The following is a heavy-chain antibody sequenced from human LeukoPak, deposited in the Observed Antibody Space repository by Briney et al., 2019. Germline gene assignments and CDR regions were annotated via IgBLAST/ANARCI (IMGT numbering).Heavy chain of an antibody. CDR2: INWSGTNI. D-gene: IGHD6-19*01. V-gene: IGHV3-20*04. CDR3: VRVARLAAD. Sequence: PGGSLRLSCVGSGFKFEDYGMNWVRQVPGKGLEWVSGINWSGTNIGYADSVKGRFTISRDNAKRSVYLQMNSLRAEDTAVYYCVRVARLAADWGQGAPVTVSS. CDR1: GFKFEDYG. J-gene: IGHJ4*02.